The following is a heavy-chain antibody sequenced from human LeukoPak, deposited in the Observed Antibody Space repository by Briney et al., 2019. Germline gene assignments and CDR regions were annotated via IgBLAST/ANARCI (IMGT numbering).Heavy chain of an antibody. CDR3: ARDVMRGYDFWSGYSHDAFDI. V-gene: IGHV1-8*01. CDR2: MNPNSGNT. Sequence: GASVKVSCKASGYTFTSYDINWVRQATGQGLEWMGWMNPNSGNTGYAQKFQGRVTMTRNTSISTAYMELSSLRSEDTAVYYCARDVMRGYDFWSGYSHDAFDIWGQGTMVTVSS. CDR1: GYTFTSYD. J-gene: IGHJ3*02. D-gene: IGHD3-3*01.